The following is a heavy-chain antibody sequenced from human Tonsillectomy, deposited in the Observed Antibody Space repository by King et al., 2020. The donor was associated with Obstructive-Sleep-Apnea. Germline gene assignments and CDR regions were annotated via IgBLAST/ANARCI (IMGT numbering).Heavy chain of an antibody. Sequence: VQLVESGGELIEPGGYLRLSCAASGFTFSSYVMSWVRQAPGKGLEWVSSISGSGSRTDYADFVTGRFIISRDTSKETLYLQLNTLTPEYTAKYYCAKDSEYRSLDHWGQGTLVTVSS. CDR2: ISGSGSRT. V-gene: IGHV3-23*04. CDR3: AKDSEYRSLDH. D-gene: IGHD4-11*01. CDR1: GFTFSSYV. J-gene: IGHJ4*02.